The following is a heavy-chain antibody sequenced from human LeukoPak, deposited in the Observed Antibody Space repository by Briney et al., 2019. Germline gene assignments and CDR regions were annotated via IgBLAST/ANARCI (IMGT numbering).Heavy chain of an antibody. CDR2: IYYTGGT. CDR1: GFTFSTYSMN. J-gene: IGHJ4*02. Sequence: PGGSLRLSCAASGFTFSTYSMNWVRQPPGKGLEWIGTIYYTGGTYYNPSLKSRVTISVDTSENQFSLRLSSVTAADTAVYYCARQDGLLSLDYWGQGTLVTVSS. CDR3: ARQDGLLSLDY. V-gene: IGHV4-39*01. D-gene: IGHD3-9*01.